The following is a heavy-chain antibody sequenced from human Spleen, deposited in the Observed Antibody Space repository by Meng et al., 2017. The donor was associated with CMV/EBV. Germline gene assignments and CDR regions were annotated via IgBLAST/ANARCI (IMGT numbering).Heavy chain of an antibody. CDR2: IYYSGST. D-gene: IGHD3-3*01. J-gene: IGHJ6*02. CDR3: ARETYYDLWSGYYTAQGRGGMDV. CDR1: GGSISSSSYY. Sequence: SETLSLTCTVSGGSISSSSYYWGWIRQPPGKGLEWIGSIYYSGSTYYNPSLKSRVTISVDTSKNQFSLKLSSVTAADTAVYYCARETYYDLWSGYYTAQGRGGMDVWGQGTTVTVSS. V-gene: IGHV4-39*07.